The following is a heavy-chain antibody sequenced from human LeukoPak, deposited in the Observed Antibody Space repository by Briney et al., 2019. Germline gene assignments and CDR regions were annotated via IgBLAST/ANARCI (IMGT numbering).Heavy chain of an antibody. V-gene: IGHV3-9*01. Sequence: PGGSLRLSCAASGFTFDDYAMHWVRQAPGKGLEWVSGISWNSGSIGYADSVKGRFTISRDNAKNSLYLQMNSLRAEDTALYYRAKEAEAGPFDYWGQGTLVTVSS. D-gene: IGHD6-19*01. J-gene: IGHJ4*02. CDR1: GFTFDDYA. CDR3: AKEAEAGPFDY. CDR2: ISWNSGSI.